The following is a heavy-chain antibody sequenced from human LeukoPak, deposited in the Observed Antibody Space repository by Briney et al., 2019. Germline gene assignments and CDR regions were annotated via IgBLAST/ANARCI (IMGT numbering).Heavy chain of an antibody. Sequence: GGSLRLSCAASGFTSSSYGMSWVRQAPGKGLEWVSAISGSGGSTYYADSVKGRFTISRDNSKNTLYLQMNSLRAEDTAVYYCAKDTGYSSGWYDAFDIWGQGTMVTVSS. CDR2: ISGSGGST. D-gene: IGHD6-19*01. CDR3: AKDTGYSSGWYDAFDI. V-gene: IGHV3-23*01. CDR1: GFTSSSYG. J-gene: IGHJ3*02.